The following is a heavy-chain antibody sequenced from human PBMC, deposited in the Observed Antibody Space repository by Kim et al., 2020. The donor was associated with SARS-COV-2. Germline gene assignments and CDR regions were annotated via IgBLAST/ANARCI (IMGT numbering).Heavy chain of an antibody. CDR1: GYSFTSYW. CDR3: ARGPLSTVAAAGYVNYYDSSGYLEADDY. Sequence: GESLKISCKGSGYSFTSYWISWVRQMPGKGLEWMGRIDPSDSYTNYSPSFQGHVTISADKSISTAYLQWSSLKASDTAMYYCARGPLSTVAAAGYVNYYDSSGYLEADDYWGQGTLVTVSS. D-gene: IGHD3-22*01. CDR2: IDPSDSYT. J-gene: IGHJ4*02. V-gene: IGHV5-10-1*01.